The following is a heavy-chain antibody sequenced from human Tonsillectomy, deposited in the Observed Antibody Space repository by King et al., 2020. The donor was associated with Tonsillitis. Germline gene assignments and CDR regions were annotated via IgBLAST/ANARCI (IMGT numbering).Heavy chain of an antibody. D-gene: IGHD4-17*01. CDR1: GYTFTSYY. CDR2: INPTGVST. J-gene: IGHJ2*01. Sequence: VQLVESGAEVKKPGASVKVSCKASGYTFTSYYIHWVRQAPGQGLEWMGIINPTGVSTTYAQKFQGRVTMTRDTSTSTVYMELSSLRSEDTAVYYCVRGPKDYGDYWYFDLWGRGTLVTVSS. CDR3: VRGPKDYGDYWYFDL. V-gene: IGHV1-46*03.